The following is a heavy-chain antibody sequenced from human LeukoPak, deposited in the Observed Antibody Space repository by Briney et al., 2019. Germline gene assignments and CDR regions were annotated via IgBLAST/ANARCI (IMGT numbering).Heavy chain of an antibody. Sequence: PGGSLRLSCAASGFTFSSYWMHWVRQAPGEGPVWVSRIDSDGSSTAYADSVRGRFTISRDNAKNTLYLQMNSLRVEDTAVYYCASQGKQGTTDYWGQGTLVTVSS. J-gene: IGHJ4*02. D-gene: IGHD1-1*01. CDR1: GFTFSSYW. CDR2: IDSDGSST. CDR3: ASQGKQGTTDY. V-gene: IGHV3-74*01.